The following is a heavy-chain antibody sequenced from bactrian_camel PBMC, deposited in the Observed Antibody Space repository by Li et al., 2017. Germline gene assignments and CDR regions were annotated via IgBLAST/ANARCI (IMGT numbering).Heavy chain of an antibody. V-gene: IGHV3S54*01. CDR1: ADAYKINR. Sequence: HVQLVESGGGSVQAGGSLRLACAASADAYKINRIGWFRQAPGREREGVAVISPQRGVSYYADSVLGRFTISHDDTKRTVYLQMDSLKIEDTGTYYCAVAIRGMYGASWFCHNRDGIDYWGEGTQVTVS. J-gene: IGHJ7*01. CDR2: ISPQRGVS. D-gene: IGHD6*01.